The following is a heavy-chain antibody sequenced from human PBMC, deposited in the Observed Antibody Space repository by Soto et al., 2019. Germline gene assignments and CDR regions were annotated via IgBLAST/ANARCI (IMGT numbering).Heavy chain of an antibody. J-gene: IGHJ5*02. CDR2: IIPILGTT. Sequence: QVQLLQSGTELREPGSSVTISCTPSGGTFVSSAFAWVRQAPGGRIEWMGGIIPILGTTKYAEKFLGRLTIRADDSSRTAYLELSRLTDDDTAVYFCAKKNPHGDSNKAWLDPWGQGSLVTVST. D-gene: IGHD2-8*01. CDR1: GGTFVSSA. CDR3: AKKNPHGDSNKAWLDP. V-gene: IGHV1-69*01.